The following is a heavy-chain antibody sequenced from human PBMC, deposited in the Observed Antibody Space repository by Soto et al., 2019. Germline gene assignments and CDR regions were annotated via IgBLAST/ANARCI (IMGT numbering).Heavy chain of an antibody. CDR1: GLTFSSYA. Sequence: GSLRLSFEPSGLTFSSYAMSWVRQARGKGLEWVSAISGSGGSTYYADSVKGRFTISRDNSKNTLYLQMNSLRAEDTAVYYCAKDRDMTFGGVIVIGPGEYWGQGTLVTVSS. J-gene: IGHJ4*02. D-gene: IGHD3-16*02. CDR3: AKDRDMTFGGVIVIGPGEY. CDR2: ISGSGGST. V-gene: IGHV3-23*01.